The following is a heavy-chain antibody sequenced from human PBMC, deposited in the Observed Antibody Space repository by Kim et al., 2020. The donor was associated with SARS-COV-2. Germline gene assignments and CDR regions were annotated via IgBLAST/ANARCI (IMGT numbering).Heavy chain of an antibody. V-gene: IGHV4-59*01. Sequence: SETLSLTCTVSGGSISSYYWSWIRQPPGKGLEWIGYIYYSGSTNYNPSLKSRVTISVDTSKNQFSLKLSSVTAADTAVYYCAGSYDYIWGSYSYWGQGTLVTVSS. J-gene: IGHJ4*02. CDR2: IYYSGST. CDR3: AGSYDYIWGSYSY. CDR1: GGSISSYY. D-gene: IGHD3-16*01.